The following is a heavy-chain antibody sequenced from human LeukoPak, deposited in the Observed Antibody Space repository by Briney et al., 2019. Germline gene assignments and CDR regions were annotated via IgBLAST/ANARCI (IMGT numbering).Heavy chain of an antibody. V-gene: IGHV3-7*04. CDR2: ISPDGSDI. D-gene: IGHD2-2*01. J-gene: IGHJ4*02. CDR1: GLNITKYW. CDR3: VRGSSSN. Sequence: GGSLRVSCAVSGLNITKYWMSWVRQAPGKRLEWVANISPDGSDIQCLDSVRDRFTVSRDNARNSLYLEMNRLRVEDTAIYYCVRGSSSNWGQGTLVTVSS.